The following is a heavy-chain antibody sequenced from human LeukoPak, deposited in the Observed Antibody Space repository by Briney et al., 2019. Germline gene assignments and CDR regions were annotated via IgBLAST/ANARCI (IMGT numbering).Heavy chain of an antibody. D-gene: IGHD3-9*01. CDR2: IRYDGSNK. CDR3: AKGPRGYDILTGYYELYYFDY. CDR1: GFTFSSYG. Sequence: GGSLRLSCAASGFTFSSYGMHWVRQAPGKGLEWVAFIRYDGSNKYYADSVKGRFTISRDNSKNTLYLQMNSLRAEDTAVYYCAKGPRGYDILTGYYELYYFDYWGQGTLVTVSS. V-gene: IGHV3-30*02. J-gene: IGHJ4*02.